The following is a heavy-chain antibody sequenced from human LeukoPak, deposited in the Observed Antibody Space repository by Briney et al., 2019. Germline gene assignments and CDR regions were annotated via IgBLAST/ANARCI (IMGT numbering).Heavy chain of an antibody. V-gene: IGHV4-31*03. CDR2: TYYSGST. CDR1: GGSISSGGYY. J-gene: IGHJ4*02. D-gene: IGHD3-22*01. Sequence: SETLSLTCTVSGGSISSGGYYWSWIRQHPGKGLEWIGYTYYSGSTYYNPSLKSRVTISVDTSKNQFSLKLSSVTAADTAVYYCARSDYYDSSGYVVWGQGTLVTVSS. CDR3: ARSDYYDSSGYVV.